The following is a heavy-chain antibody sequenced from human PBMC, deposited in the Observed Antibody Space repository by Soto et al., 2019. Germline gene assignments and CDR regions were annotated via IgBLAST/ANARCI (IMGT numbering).Heavy chain of an antibody. Sequence: ASVKVSCKASGYTFTRYGISWVRQAPGQGLEWMGWISGYNGDVNYAQRFRGRVSMTIDTSTTTAYMELRTLTPDDTAVYYCAKNGQPPYYYYGLDVWGQGTTVTVSS. J-gene: IGHJ6*02. CDR1: GYTFTRYG. D-gene: IGHD2-8*01. V-gene: IGHV1-18*01. CDR2: ISGYNGDV. CDR3: AKNGQPPYYYYGLDV.